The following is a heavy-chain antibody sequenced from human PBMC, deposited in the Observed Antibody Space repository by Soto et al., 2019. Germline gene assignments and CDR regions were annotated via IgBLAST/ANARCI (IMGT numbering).Heavy chain of an antibody. V-gene: IGHV3-30*18. Sequence: QVQLVESGGGVVQPGRSLRLSCAASGFTFSSLGMHWVRQAPGKGLEWVAVISYDGSEKYYADSVKGRFTISRDNSKNTLPLQMNSLRAEDTAVYYCVKESTGTWDFDYCGQGTLVTVSS. CDR3: VKESTGTWDFDY. J-gene: IGHJ4*02. CDR2: ISYDGSEK. D-gene: IGHD1-26*01. CDR1: GFTFSSLG.